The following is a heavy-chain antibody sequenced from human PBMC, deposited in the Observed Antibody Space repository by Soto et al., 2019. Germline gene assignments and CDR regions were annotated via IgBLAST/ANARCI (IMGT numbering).Heavy chain of an antibody. V-gene: IGHV2-70*04. CDR3: ARIPGGRQGFGS. CDR2: IDWDDDK. D-gene: IGHD3-16*01. Sequence: SGPTLVNPTQTLTLTCTFSGFSLSTTGMRVSWIRQPPGKALEWLARIDWDDDKFYTTSLKTRLTISKDTSKNQLVLTMTNMDPVDTAAYFGARIPGGRQGFGSWGQGSLGAVSS. J-gene: IGHJ5*02. CDR1: GFSLSTTGMR.